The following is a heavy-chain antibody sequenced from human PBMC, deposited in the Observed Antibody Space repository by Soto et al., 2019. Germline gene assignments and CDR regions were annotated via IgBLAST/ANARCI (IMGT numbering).Heavy chain of an antibody. CDR3: ARESVAVAGKPSYHFGY. V-gene: IGHV4-31*03. J-gene: IGHJ4*02. D-gene: IGHD6-19*01. CDR1: GGSINSGGYY. Sequence: QVQLQESGPGLVKPSQTLSLTCTVSGGSINSGGYYWSWIRQHPGKGLEWIGYIYYSGTTYYNPSLKSRVTISADTSKNQFSLKLSSVTAADTAVYYCARESVAVAGKPSYHFGYWGQGTLVTVSS. CDR2: IYYSGTT.